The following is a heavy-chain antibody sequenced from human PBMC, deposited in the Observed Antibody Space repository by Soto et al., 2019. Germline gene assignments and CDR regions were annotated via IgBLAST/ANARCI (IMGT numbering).Heavy chain of an antibody. J-gene: IGHJ5*02. CDR2: IYWDDDT. Sequence: QLTLKESGPTLVKPTQTLTLTCTFSGFSLSTSGVGVRWIRQPPGKALEWLALIYWDDDTRYSPSLKSRLTITRDTSKNQVVLTTTNMDPVDTATYYSAHSHADHYDYDDYTNCRFDPWGQGTLVAVSS. CDR1: GFSLSTSGVG. V-gene: IGHV2-5*02. D-gene: IGHD4-17*01. CDR3: AHSHADHYDYDDYTNCRFDP.